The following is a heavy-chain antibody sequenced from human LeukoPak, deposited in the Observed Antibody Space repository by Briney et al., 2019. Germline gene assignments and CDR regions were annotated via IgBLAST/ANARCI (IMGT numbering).Heavy chain of an antibody. CDR3: ARGFHYDFWSGSYYFDY. V-gene: IGHV3-23*01. Sequence: GGSLRLSCAASGFTFSSYAMSWVRQAPGKGLEWVSAISGSGGSTYYADSVKGRFTISRDNSKNTLYLQMNSLRAEDTAVYYCARGFHYDFWSGSYYFDYWGQGTLVTVSS. CDR2: ISGSGGST. J-gene: IGHJ4*02. D-gene: IGHD3-3*01. CDR1: GFTFSSYA.